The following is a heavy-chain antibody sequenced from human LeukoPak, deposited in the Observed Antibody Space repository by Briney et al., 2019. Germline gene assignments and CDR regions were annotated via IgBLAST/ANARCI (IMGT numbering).Heavy chain of an antibody. D-gene: IGHD3-3*01. Sequence: GGSLRLSCAASGFTFSNFLMTWVRQAPGKGPEWVSAISGSGGDTYYADCVKGRFTISRDNSKNTLYLQMNSLRAEDTAVYYCATDRGWRTSGYYLYYFEYWGQGTLVTFSS. CDR2: ISGSGGDT. J-gene: IGHJ4*02. CDR3: ATDRGWRTSGYYLYYFEY. CDR1: GFTFSNFL. V-gene: IGHV3-23*01.